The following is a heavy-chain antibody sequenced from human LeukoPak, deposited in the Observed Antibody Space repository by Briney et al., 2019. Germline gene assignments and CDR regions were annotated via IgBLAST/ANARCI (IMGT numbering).Heavy chain of an antibody. CDR2: IYTSGST. Sequence: GSLRLSCAASGFTFSDYYMSWIRQPPGQGLEWIGHIYTSGSTNYNPSLKSRVTISVDTSKNQFSLKLSSVTAADTAVYYCARRSYYSNYPIFDYWGQGTLVTVSS. J-gene: IGHJ4*02. CDR1: GFTFSDYY. D-gene: IGHD4-11*01. CDR3: ARRSYYSNYPIFDY. V-gene: IGHV4-4*09.